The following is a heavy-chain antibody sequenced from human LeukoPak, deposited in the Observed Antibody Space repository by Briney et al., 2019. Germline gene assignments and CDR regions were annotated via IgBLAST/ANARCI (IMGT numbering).Heavy chain of an antibody. CDR3: ARRGSSGFNWFDP. D-gene: IGHD6-19*01. CDR1: GYRFTSYW. V-gene: IGHV5-51*01. J-gene: IGHJ5*02. CDR2: IYPGDSDT. Sequence: GESLKIPCKGSGYRFTSYWIGWVRQMPGKGLEWMGIIYPGDSDTRYSPSFQGQVTISADKSIRTAYLQWSSLKASDTAMYYCARRGSSGFNWFDPWGQGTLVTVSS.